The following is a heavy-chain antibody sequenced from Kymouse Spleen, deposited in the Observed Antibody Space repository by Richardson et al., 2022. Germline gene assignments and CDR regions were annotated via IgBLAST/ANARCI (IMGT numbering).Heavy chain of an antibody. Sequence: QVQLVESGGGVVQPGRSLRLSCAASGFTFSSYGMHWVRQAPGKGLEWVAVIWYDGSNKYYADSVKGRFTISRDNSKNTLYLQMNSLRAEDTAVYYCARKSIAAAGTLDYWGQGTLVTVSS. D-gene: IGHD6-13*01. J-gene: IGHJ4*02. CDR1: GFTFSSYG. CDR2: IWYDGSNK. CDR3: ARKSIAAAGTLDY. V-gene: IGHV3-33*01.